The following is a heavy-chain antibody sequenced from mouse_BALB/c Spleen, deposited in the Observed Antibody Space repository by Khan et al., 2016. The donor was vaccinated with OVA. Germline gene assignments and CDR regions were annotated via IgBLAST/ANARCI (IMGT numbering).Heavy chain of an antibody. CDR2: ISSGGDYT. Sequence: EVELVESGGDLVKPGGSLKLSCAASGFTFSSYSMSWVRQTPDKRLEWVATISSGGDYTYYPDNVKGRFTISRDNAKNTLYLQMSSLKSVDTAMYYCASHLTGSFAYWGQGTLVTVSA. D-gene: IGHD4-1*01. CDR3: ASHLTGSFAY. CDR1: GFTFSSYS. V-gene: IGHV5-6*01. J-gene: IGHJ3*01.